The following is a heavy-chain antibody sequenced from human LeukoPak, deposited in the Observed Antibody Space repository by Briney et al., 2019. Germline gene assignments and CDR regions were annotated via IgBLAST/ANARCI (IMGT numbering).Heavy chain of an antibody. Sequence: GGSLRLSCGASGFTFGTYWMHWVRQAPGKGLVWVSGINSDGGTTTYADSVKGRFTISRDNAKNTLYLQMNSLRAEDTAVYYCARNYGSGSPRPSNFDYWGQGTLVTVSS. J-gene: IGHJ4*02. D-gene: IGHD3-10*01. CDR3: ARNYGSGSPRPSNFDY. CDR1: GFTFGTYW. V-gene: IGHV3-74*01. CDR2: INSDGGTT.